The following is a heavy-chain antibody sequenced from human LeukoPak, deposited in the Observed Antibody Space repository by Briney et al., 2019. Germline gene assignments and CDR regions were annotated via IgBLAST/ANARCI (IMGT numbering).Heavy chain of an antibody. V-gene: IGHV3-48*01. J-gene: IGHJ5*02. CDR1: GFTFSSYS. CDR3: ARDTVSGYDFWSGYWGISSQNWFDP. CDR2: ISSSSSTI. Sequence: GGSLRLSCAASGFTFSSYSMNWVRQAPGKGLEWVSYISSSSSTIYYAGSVKGRFTISRDNAKNSLYLQMNSLRAEDTAVYYCARDTVSGYDFWSGYWGISSQNWFDPWGQGTLVTVSS. D-gene: IGHD3-3*01.